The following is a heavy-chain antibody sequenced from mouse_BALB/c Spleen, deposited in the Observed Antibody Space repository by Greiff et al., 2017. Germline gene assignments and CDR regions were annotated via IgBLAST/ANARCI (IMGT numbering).Heavy chain of an antibody. Sequence: VQLQQSGAELVKPGASVKLSCTASGFNIKDTYMHWVKQRPEQGLEWIGRIDPANGNTKYDPKFQGKATITADTSSNTAYLQLSSLTSEDTAVYYCARKLGRRGSYAMDYWGQGTSVTVSS. CDR1: GFNIKDTY. CDR2: IDPANGNT. J-gene: IGHJ4*01. V-gene: IGHV14-3*02. CDR3: ARKLGRRGSYAMDY. D-gene: IGHD3-1*01.